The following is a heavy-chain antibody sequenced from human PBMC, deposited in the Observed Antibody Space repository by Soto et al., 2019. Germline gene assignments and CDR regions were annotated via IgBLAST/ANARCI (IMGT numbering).Heavy chain of an antibody. V-gene: IGHV5-51*01. CDR3: ARQIVYYDFWSGLEPRDAVDI. CDR1: GYSFTSYW. Sequence: GESLKISCKGSGYSFTSYWIGWVRQMPGKGLEWMGIIYPGDSDTRYSPSFQGQVTISADKSISTAYLQWSSLKASDTAMYYCARQIVYYDFWSGLEPRDAVDIWGQGTMVTVSS. D-gene: IGHD3-3*01. CDR2: IYPGDSDT. J-gene: IGHJ3*02.